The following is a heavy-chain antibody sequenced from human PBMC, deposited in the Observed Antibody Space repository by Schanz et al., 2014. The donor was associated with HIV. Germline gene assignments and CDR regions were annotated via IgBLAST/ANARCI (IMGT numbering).Heavy chain of an antibody. V-gene: IGHV1-2*02. Sequence: QVPLVQSGAEVKEPGASVKVYCKASGYSFTAFFIHWLRPPPGQGLEWGGWVNPNSGGRIYPQKFEGRVTMTRDTSISTAYMELSSLRYDDTAVYYCAREPSFSGLDVWGQGTTVIVSS. CDR1: GYSFTAFF. CDR3: AREPSFSGLDV. D-gene: IGHD6-6*01. CDR2: VNPNSGGR. J-gene: IGHJ6*02.